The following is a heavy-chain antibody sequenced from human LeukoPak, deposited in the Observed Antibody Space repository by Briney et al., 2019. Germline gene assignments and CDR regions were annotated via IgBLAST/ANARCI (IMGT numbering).Heavy chain of an antibody. D-gene: IGHD3-16*01. CDR3: ARESTAGGDYYFDY. CDR1: GFIFSNYW. Sequence: PGGSLRLSCAASGFIFSNYWMNWVRQAPGKGLMWVSRMNSDGSSRTYADSVKGRFTISRDNAKNTLYLQMNSLRAEDLAVYYCARESTAGGDYYFDYWGQGILVAVSS. J-gene: IGHJ4*02. CDR2: MNSDGSSR. V-gene: IGHV3-74*01.